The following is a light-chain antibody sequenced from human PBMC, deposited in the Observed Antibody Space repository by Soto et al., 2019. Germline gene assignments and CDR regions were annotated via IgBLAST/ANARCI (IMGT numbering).Light chain of an antibody. CDR1: QSVSNY. CDR3: QQSFSSSWT. CDR2: AAS. Sequence: DIQMTQSPSSLSASVGDRVTITCRAGQSVSNYLNWYQQKPGKAPKFLIYAASNLRSGVPSRFSGSGSGTDFTLTISGLQREDFATYFCQQSFSSSWTFGPGTKVDIK. V-gene: IGKV1-39*01. J-gene: IGKJ1*01.